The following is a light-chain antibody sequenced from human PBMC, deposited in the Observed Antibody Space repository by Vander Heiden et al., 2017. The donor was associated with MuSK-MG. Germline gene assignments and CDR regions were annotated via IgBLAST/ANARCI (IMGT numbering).Light chain of an antibody. CDR3: HQYNTYPIT. CDR2: SAS. J-gene: IGKJ5*01. Sequence: DIQMTQSPSSLSASVGDRVTITCRASQGIDNHLAWLQQKPGQAPKSLIYSASTLQSGVPSKFRGSGSGTDFTLTISSLQPEDFATYYCHQYNTYPITFGQGTRLEIK. CDR1: QGIDNH. V-gene: IGKV1-16*02.